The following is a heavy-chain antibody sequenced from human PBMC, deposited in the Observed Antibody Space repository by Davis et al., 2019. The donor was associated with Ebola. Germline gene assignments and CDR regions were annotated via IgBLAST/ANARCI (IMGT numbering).Heavy chain of an antibody. CDR1: GGSISSGGYY. CDR2: IYYSGST. J-gene: IGHJ4*02. CDR3: ARARWLGKTEFDY. V-gene: IGHV4-31*03. D-gene: IGHD1-1*01. Sequence: SETLSLTCTVSGGSISSGGYYWSWIRQHPGKGLEWIGYIYYSGSTYYNPSLKSRVTISVDTSKNQFSLKLSSVTAADTAVYYCARARWLGKTEFDYWGQGTLVTVSS.